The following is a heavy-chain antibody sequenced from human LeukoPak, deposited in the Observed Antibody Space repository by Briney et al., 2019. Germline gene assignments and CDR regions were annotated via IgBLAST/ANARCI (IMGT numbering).Heavy chain of an antibody. CDR1: GYSFTSYW. J-gene: IGHJ5*02. CDR2: IYPGDSDT. V-gene: IGHV5-51*01. Sequence: PGEPLKISCKGSGYSFTSYWIGWVRQMPGKGLEWMGIIYPGDSDTRYSPSFQGQVTISADKSISTAYLQWSSLKASDTAMYYCAKRVVVPAAKGGTWFDPWGQGTLVTVSS. CDR3: AKRVVVPAAKGGTWFDP. D-gene: IGHD2-2*01.